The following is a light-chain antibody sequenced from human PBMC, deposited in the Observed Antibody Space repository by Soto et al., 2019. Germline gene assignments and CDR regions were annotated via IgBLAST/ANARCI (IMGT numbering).Light chain of an antibody. V-gene: IGKV3D-15*01. J-gene: IGKJ1*01. Sequence: EIVMTQSPATLSVSPGERATLSCSASQTVLTNLAWYQQKPGQAPRLLVYGASTRATGIPASFSGSGSGTEFTLTISSLQSEDFAVYYCQQYNNWPLTFGQGTKVDIK. CDR1: QTVLTN. CDR2: GAS. CDR3: QQYNNWPLT.